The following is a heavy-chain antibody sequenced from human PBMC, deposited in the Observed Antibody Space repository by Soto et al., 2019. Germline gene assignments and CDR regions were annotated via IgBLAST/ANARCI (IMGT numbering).Heavy chain of an antibody. V-gene: IGHV5-10-1*01. CDR2: IDPSDSQT. D-gene: IGHD3-22*01. Sequence: GESLKISCKGSGYSFAGYWITWVRQKPGKGLEWMGRIDPSDSQTYYSPSFRGHVTISVTKSITTVFLQWSSLRASETAMYYCERKIYDSDTGPNFQYYFDSWGQGTPVTVSS. CDR1: GYSFAGYW. J-gene: IGHJ4*02. CDR3: ERKIYDSDTGPNFQYYFDS.